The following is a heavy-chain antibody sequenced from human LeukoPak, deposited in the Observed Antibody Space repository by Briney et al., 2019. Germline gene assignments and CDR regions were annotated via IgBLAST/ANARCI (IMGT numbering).Heavy chain of an antibody. J-gene: IGHJ5*02. CDR1: GDSISNYY. CDR2: IYFSGTT. CDR3: ARRRAEGGSNGHYNWFDP. V-gene: IGHV4-59*08. D-gene: IGHD6-13*01. Sequence: SETLSLTCTVSGDSISNYYWSWIRQPPGKGLEWIGYIYFSGTTKYNPSLESRVTISVDTSKNQFSLKLSSVTAADTAVYYCARRRAEGGSNGHYNWFDPWGQGILVTVSS.